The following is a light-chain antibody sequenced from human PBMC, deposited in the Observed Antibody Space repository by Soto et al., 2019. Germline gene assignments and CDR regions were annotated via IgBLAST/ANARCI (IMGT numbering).Light chain of an antibody. Sequence: DIQMTQFPSSLSASVGDRVTITCRASQGIRNDLARYQQKPGKAPKRLIYAASSLQSGVPSRFSGSGSGTEFTLAISSLQPEDFATFYCQQHSTCPLTFGQGTKVEIK. V-gene: IGKV1-17*01. J-gene: IGKJ1*01. CDR1: QGIRND. CDR3: QQHSTCPLT. CDR2: AAS.